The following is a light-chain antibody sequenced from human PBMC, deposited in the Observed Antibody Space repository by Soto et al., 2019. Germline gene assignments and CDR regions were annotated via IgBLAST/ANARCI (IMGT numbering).Light chain of an antibody. CDR1: QIVSANY. V-gene: IGKV3-20*01. Sequence: ENVLTQSPGTLSLSPGERATLSCRASQIVSANYLAWYQQKPGQAPRLLISGASNRATGIPDRFSGSGSGTDFTLTISRLEPEDFAVYYCQQYGSSGTFGQGTKVDIK. CDR3: QQYGSSGT. CDR2: GAS. J-gene: IGKJ1*01.